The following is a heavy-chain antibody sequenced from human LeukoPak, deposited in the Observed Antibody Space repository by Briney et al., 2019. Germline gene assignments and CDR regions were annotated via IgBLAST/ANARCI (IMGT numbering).Heavy chain of an antibody. J-gene: IGHJ4*02. CDR1: GFTFTSYA. Sequence: AGGSLRLSCAASGFTFTSYAMSWVRQAPGKGLEWVSAISGSGGSTYYADSVKGRFTISRDNSKNTLYLQMNSLRAVDTAVYYCAKDFEVVVKTFDYWGQGTLVTVSS. D-gene: IGHD3-22*01. CDR2: ISGSGGST. CDR3: AKDFEVVVKTFDY. V-gene: IGHV3-23*01.